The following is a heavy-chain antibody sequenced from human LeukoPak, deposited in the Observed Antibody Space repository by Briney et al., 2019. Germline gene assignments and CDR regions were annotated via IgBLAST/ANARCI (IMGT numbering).Heavy chain of an antibody. CDR1: GFIFSSYD. J-gene: IGHJ4*02. CDR2: IGKGGDT. V-gene: IGHV3-13*04. Sequence: GGSLRLSCAASGFIFSSYDFHWVRQATGKGLEWVSGIGKGGDTYYAGSVKGRFTLSRENAKSSLYLQMNSLRAGDTAVYYCARGALGFDYWGQGTLVTVSS. CDR3: ARGALGFDY.